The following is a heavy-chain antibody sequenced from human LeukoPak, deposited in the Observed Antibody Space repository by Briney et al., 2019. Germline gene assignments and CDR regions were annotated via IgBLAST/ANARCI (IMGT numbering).Heavy chain of an antibody. Sequence: PGGSLRLSCAASGFTFRRYYMHWVRQAPGKELVWVSRINSDGSSTTYADSVKGRFTISRDNAKNTLYLQMNSLKVEDTAVYYCTRVFVGDEYSSSGYWGQGTLVTVSS. CDR3: TRVFVGDEYSSSGY. J-gene: IGHJ4*02. CDR2: INSDGSST. CDR1: GFTFRRYY. V-gene: IGHV3-74*01. D-gene: IGHD6-13*01.